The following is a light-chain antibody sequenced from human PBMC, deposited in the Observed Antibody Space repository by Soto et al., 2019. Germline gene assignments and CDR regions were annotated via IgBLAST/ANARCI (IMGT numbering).Light chain of an antibody. V-gene: IGKV3-15*01. J-gene: IGKJ4*01. CDR2: GAS. Sequence: EIVMTQSAATLSVSPGERATLSCRASQSVSSSYLAWYQQKPGQAPRLLIYGASSRATGIPARFSGSGSGTEFTLTISSLQSEDFAVYNCQQYNDWPLTFGGGTKVDIK. CDR3: QQYNDWPLT. CDR1: QSVSSSY.